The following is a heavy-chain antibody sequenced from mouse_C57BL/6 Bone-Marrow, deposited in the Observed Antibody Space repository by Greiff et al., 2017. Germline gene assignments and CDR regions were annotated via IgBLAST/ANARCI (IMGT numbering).Heavy chain of an antibody. CDR3: ARGGICDGSSSRDAMDY. V-gene: IGHV1-50*01. CDR2: IDPSDSYT. Sequence: QVQLKQPGAELVKPGASVKLSCKASGYTFTSYWMQWVKQRPGQGLEWIGEIDPSDSYTNYNQKFKGKATMTVDTSSSTAYMQLSSLTSEDSAVYYCARGGICDGSSSRDAMDYWGQGTSVTVSS. J-gene: IGHJ4*01. CDR1: GYTFTSYW. D-gene: IGHD1-1*01.